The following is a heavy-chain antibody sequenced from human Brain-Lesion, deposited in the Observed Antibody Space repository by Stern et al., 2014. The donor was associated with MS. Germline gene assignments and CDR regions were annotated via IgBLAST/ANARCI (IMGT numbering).Heavy chain of an antibody. CDR3: ATTRWDLFTWNWFDP. V-gene: IGHV4-61*02. D-gene: IGHD1-26*01. J-gene: IGHJ5*02. CDR2: IHDSGST. CDR1: GGSISSSGYY. Sequence: VQLVESGPGLVKPSQTLSLTCTVSGGSISSSGYYWSWIRQPADKGLEWIGRIHDSGSTYYNPSLKSRVTISMDPAKTHSPLKLPSVTAADTAVYYCATTRWDLFTWNWFDPWGQGTLVTVSS.